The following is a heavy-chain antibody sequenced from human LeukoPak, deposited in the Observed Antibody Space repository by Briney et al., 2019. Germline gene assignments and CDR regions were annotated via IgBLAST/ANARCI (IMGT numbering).Heavy chain of an antibody. CDR2: ISSSSSYI. CDR1: GFTFSSYS. V-gene: IGHV3-21*04. CDR3: AKCLGDGGNYYFDY. D-gene: IGHD4-23*01. J-gene: IGHJ4*02. Sequence: AGGSLRLSCAASGFTFSSYSMNWVRQAPGKGLEWVSSISSSSSYIYYADSVKGRFTISRDSSKDTLYLQMNSLRAEDTAVYYCAKCLGDGGNYYFDYWGQGTLVTVSS.